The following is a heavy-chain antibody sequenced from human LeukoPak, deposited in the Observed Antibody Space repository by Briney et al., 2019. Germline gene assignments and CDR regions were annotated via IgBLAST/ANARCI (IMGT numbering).Heavy chain of an antibody. Sequence: ASVKVSCKASGYTFTSYDINWVRQATGQGLEWMGWLNPNSGNTGYAQKFQGRVTITRDTSTKTAYMELSSLRSEDTAVYYCARFGLGKHIEVAGIPFDIWGQGTMVTVSS. V-gene: IGHV1-8*03. J-gene: IGHJ3*02. CDR1: GYTFTSYD. CDR2: LNPNSGNT. D-gene: IGHD6-19*01. CDR3: ARFGLGKHIEVAGIPFDI.